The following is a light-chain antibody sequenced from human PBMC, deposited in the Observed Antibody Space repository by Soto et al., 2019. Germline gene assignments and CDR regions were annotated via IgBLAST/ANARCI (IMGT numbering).Light chain of an antibody. CDR1: QRITRNF. V-gene: IGKV3-20*01. CDR3: GYYGTSPRFI. J-gene: IGKJ3*01. Sequence: EIVLTQSPATLSLSPGGGATLSCRAIQRITRNFLAWYQQRPGQAPRLLIYGPSTRATGVPDRFTGSGSETDFTLTITRLEPEDFAVYYCGYYGTSPRFIFGPGTKVDIK. CDR2: GPS.